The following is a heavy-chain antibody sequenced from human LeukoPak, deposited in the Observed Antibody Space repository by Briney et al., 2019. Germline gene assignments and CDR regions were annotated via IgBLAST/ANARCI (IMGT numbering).Heavy chain of an antibody. Sequence: SQTLSPTCSVSGDSIRSGTYYWSWIRQPAGKGLEWIGRIYTSGNTNYNPSLKSRVTISVDTSKNQFSLKLSSVTAADTAVYYCARGGGSTRIDYWGQGTLVTVSS. CDR3: ARGGGSTRIDY. J-gene: IGHJ4*02. CDR1: GDSIRSGTYY. D-gene: IGHD3-16*01. V-gene: IGHV4-61*02. CDR2: IYTSGNT.